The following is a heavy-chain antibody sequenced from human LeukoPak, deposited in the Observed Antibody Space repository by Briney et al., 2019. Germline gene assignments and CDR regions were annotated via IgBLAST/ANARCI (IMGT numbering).Heavy chain of an antibody. J-gene: IGHJ4*02. CDR1: GFTFSDYY. CDR2: ISTGGGTI. D-gene: IGHD3-10*01. Sequence: GGSLRLSCAASGFTFSDYYMSWIRQAPGKGLELVSYISTGGGTIYYADSVKGRFTISRDNAKNSMYLQRNSLRAEDTTVYYCARRRGAYFDYWGQGTLVTVSS. V-gene: IGHV3-11*01. CDR3: ARRRGAYFDY.